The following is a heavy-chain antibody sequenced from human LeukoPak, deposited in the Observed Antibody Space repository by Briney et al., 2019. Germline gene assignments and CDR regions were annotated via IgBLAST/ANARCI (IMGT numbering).Heavy chain of an antibody. CDR3: ASPSSSSSFGDY. V-gene: IGHV3-74*01. CDR1: GFTFSRYW. CDR2: INSDGRST. D-gene: IGHD6-6*01. Sequence: PGGSLRLSCAASGFTFSRYWMHWVRQAPGKGLLWVSRINSDGRSTNYADSVKGRFTISRDNAKNTLYLQMNSLRAEDTAVYYCASPSSSSSFGDYWGQGTLVTVSS. J-gene: IGHJ4*02.